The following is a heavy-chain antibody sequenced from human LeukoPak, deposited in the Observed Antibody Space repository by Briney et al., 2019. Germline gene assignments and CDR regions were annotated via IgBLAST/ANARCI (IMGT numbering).Heavy chain of an antibody. J-gene: IGHJ3*02. CDR3: AREGSDDAFDI. V-gene: IGHV3-21*01. Sequence: GGSLRLSCAASGFTFSTYSMNWLRLAPGKGLEWVSSISPDSNYKYYVDSVKGRFTISRDNAKSSLYLQMNSLRAEDTAVYYCAREGSDDAFDIWGQGTMVTVSS. CDR1: GFTFSTYS. CDR2: ISPDSNYK.